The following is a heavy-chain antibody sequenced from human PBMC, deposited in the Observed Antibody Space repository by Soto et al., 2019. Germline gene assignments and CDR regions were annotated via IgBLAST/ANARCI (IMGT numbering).Heavy chain of an antibody. V-gene: IGHV3-11*05. CDR2: ISSSSSYT. J-gene: IGHJ4*02. D-gene: IGHD3-16*01. CDR1: GFTFSDYY. Sequence: GGSLRLSCAASGFTFSDYYMSWIRQAPGKVLEWVSYISSSSSYTNYADSVKGRFTISRDNSHNTLYLQVHSLTAEDTAVYYCAKDRRAGGNSAFYFDFWGQGAQVTASS. CDR3: AKDRRAGGNSAFYFDF.